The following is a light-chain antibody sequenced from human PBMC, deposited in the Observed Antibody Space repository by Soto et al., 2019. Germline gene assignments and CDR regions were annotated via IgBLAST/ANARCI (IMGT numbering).Light chain of an antibody. CDR3: QQYANSPPT. Sequence: EIVLTQSPGTLSLSPGERATLSCRASQSVSSNYLAWYQQKPGQAPRLLIYGASTRATGIPDRFSGSGSGTDFSLTISRLEPEDFAVYYCQQYANSPPTF. CDR1: QSVSSNY. CDR2: GAS. V-gene: IGKV3-20*01. J-gene: IGKJ1*01.